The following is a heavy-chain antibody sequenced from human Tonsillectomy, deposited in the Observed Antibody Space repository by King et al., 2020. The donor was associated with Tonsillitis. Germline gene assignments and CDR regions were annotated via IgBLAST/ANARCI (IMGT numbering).Heavy chain of an antibody. CDR1: GFTFSSYW. CDR3: ARDCSTTSCYALDAFDL. V-gene: IGHV3-74*01. Sequence: VQLVESGGGLVQPGGSLRLSCAASGFTFSSYWMHWVRQAPGKGLVWCSRVNSDGSGTRYADSVKGRFTISRDNAKNTLNLQMNSLRAEDTAVYYCARDCSTTSCYALDAFDLWGQGTMVTVSS. D-gene: IGHD2-2*01. CDR2: VNSDGSGT. J-gene: IGHJ3*01.